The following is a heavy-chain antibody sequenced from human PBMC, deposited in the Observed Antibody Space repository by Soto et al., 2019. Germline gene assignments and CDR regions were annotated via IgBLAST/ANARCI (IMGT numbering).Heavy chain of an antibody. V-gene: IGHV4-59*01. Sequence: QVQLQESGPGLVKPSETLSLTCTVSGGSFTSYFLSWVRRPPGKGLEWIGYTFHSGSTIYNPSLDNRVSISVDTSKRQCSRELKSVTPADTAEYFCVREIAASGAPCHFMDVWGKGARVIVSS. J-gene: IGHJ6*03. CDR1: GGSFTSYF. D-gene: IGHD6-6*01. CDR3: VREIAASGAPCHFMDV. CDR2: TFHSGST.